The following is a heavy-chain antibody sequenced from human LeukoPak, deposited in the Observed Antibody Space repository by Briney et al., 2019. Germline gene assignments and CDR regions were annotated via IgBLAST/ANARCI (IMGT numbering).Heavy chain of an antibody. V-gene: IGHV4-59*12. Sequence: PSETLSLTCTVSGGSFSSYYWSWIRQPPGKGLEWIGSIYYSGSTDYNPSLKSRVTISVDTSKNQFSLKLSSVTAADTAVYYCARLPSQYSIHDRWFDPWGQGTLVTVSS. J-gene: IGHJ5*02. D-gene: IGHD1-26*01. CDR2: IYYSGST. CDR1: GGSFSSYY. CDR3: ARLPSQYSIHDRWFDP.